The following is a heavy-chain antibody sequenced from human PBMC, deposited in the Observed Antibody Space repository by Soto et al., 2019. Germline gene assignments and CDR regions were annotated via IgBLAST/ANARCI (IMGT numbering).Heavy chain of an antibody. D-gene: IGHD3-9*01. CDR3: ARCPIDHNWFDP. CDR2: IYDTGST. J-gene: IGHJ5*02. V-gene: IGHV4-59*01. CDR1: GSDITTYY. Sequence: SETLSLTCTVSGSDITTYYWSWLRQSPGKGLEWIGHIYDTGSTTYNPSLKSRVTISVDTSNKQFSLRPTSVTAADTAVYYCARCPIDHNWFDPWGQGTLVTVSS.